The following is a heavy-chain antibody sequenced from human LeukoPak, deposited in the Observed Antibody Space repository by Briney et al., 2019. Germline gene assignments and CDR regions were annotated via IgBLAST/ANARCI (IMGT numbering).Heavy chain of an antibody. J-gene: IGHJ5*01. D-gene: IGHD3-10*01. CDR3: AKDAMVRGVIIMGWFDP. CDR1: GXTFTNYG. CDR2: ISYDGTNT. Sequence: GGSLRLSCAASGXTFTNYGMHWVRQAPGKGLEWVAVISYDGTNTYFADSVKGRFNISRDNSKNTLSLQMNSLRAEDTAVYYCAKDAMVRGVIIMGWFDPWGQGTLVTVSS. V-gene: IGHV3-30*18.